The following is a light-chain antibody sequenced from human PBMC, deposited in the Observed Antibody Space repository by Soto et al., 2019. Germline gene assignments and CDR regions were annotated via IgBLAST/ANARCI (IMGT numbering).Light chain of an antibody. Sequence: EILLTQSPGTLSLSPGERATLSCRASQTVSSNYLVWYQQKPGRAPRLLIFRASNRAAGIPDRFSGSGSGTDFTLTISRLEPEDFAVYYCQQHGGSPWTLGQGTKVDSK. CDR3: QQHGGSPWT. CDR1: QTVSSNY. J-gene: IGKJ1*01. CDR2: RAS. V-gene: IGKV3-20*01.